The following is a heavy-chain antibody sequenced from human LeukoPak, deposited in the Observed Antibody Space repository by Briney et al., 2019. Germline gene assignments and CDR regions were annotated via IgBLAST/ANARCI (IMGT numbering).Heavy chain of an antibody. J-gene: IGHJ4*02. V-gene: IGHV3-7*01. Sequence: GGSLRLSCAASGYTFSSYWMSWVRQAPGKGLEWVAIIKQDGSEAYYVDSVKGRFTVSRDNAKNSLYLQMNGLRAEDTAVYYCARDTSSIVGPRFDYWGQGTLVTVSS. D-gene: IGHD1-26*01. CDR3: ARDTSSIVGPRFDY. CDR1: GYTFSSYW. CDR2: IKQDGSEA.